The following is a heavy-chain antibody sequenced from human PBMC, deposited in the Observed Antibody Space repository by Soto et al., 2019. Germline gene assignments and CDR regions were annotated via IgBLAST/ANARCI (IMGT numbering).Heavy chain of an antibody. V-gene: IGHV4-30-4*01. CDR3: ARDLLYSGYDDYGMDV. CDR1: GGSISSGDYY. Sequence: PSETLSLTCTVSGGSISSGDYYWSWIRQPPGKGLEWIGYIYYSGSTYYNPSLKSRVTISVDTSKNQFSLKLSSVTAADTAVYYCARDLLYSGYDDYGMDVWGQGTTVTVSS. CDR2: IYYSGST. J-gene: IGHJ6*02. D-gene: IGHD5-12*01.